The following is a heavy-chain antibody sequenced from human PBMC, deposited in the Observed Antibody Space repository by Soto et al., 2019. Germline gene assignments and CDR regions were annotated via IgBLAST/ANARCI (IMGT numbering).Heavy chain of an antibody. CDR1: GGTFSSYT. D-gene: IGHD5-12*01. CDR3: ALTLYSGYDYHFDYYYIDV. J-gene: IGHJ6*03. V-gene: IGHV1-69*02. Sequence: QVQLVQSGSEVKKPGSSVKVSCKASGGTFSSYTISWVRQAPGQGLEWMGRIIPILGIANYAQKFQGRVTITTDKSTSTAHMGVSSLSSEDTAGYYCALTLYSGYDYHFDYYYIDVWGKGTPVTVSS. CDR2: IIPILGIA.